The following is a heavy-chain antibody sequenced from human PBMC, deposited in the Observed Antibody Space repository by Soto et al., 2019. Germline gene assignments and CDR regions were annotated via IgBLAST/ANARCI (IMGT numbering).Heavy chain of an antibody. CDR2: VCYRGRS. J-gene: IGHJ4*02. Sequence: SETLSLTCTVSGGSVSNSNYYWGWIRQSPGKGLEWIGSVCYRGRSYSKSSVKSRVTISVDTSKNQFSLNLNSVTASDAAVYYCVSQRTSVLTQAYFDYWGPGALVTVSS. V-gene: IGHV4-39*01. CDR3: VSQRTSVLTQAYFDY. CDR1: GGSVSNSNYY. D-gene: IGHD2-8*01.